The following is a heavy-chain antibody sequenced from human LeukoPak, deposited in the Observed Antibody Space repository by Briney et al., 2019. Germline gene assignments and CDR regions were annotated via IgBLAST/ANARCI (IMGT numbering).Heavy chain of an antibody. CDR1: GFSFSDFG. D-gene: IGHD3-3*01. Sequence: GGSLRLSCAASGFSFSDFGMNWVRQAPGKGLEWVSSISAHSRYIYYADSVKGRFTISRDNAQTSLYLQMNSLRGEDSAVYYCARQYYDFWGGFYTADYYFDYWGRGTLVTASS. V-gene: IGHV3-21*01. CDR2: ISAHSRYI. CDR3: ARQYYDFWGGFYTADYYFDY. J-gene: IGHJ4*02.